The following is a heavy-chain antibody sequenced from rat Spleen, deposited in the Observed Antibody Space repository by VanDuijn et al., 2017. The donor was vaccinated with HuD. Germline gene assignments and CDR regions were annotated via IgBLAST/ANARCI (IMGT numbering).Heavy chain of an antibody. D-gene: IGHD1-11*01. CDR3: ATYGGFIDY. CDR2: ISTGGGGT. J-gene: IGHJ2*01. CDR1: GLTFSNYY. V-gene: IGHV5-27*01. Sequence: EVQLVDSGGGLVQPGRSLKLFCAVSGLTFSNYYMAWVRQAPTKGLEWVAYISTGGGGTYYRDSVKGRFTISRDNAKSTLYLQMDSLRSEDTATYYCATYGGFIDYWGQGVVVTVSS.